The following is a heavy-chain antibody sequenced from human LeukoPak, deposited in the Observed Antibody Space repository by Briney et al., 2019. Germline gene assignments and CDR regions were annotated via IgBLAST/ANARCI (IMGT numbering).Heavy chain of an antibody. CDR3: AREQTYSSSYYFDY. D-gene: IGHD6-13*01. CDR2: IYYSGST. V-gene: IGHV4-59*01. J-gene: IGHJ4*02. CDR1: GGSISSYY. Sequence: SETLSLTCAVSGGSISSYYWSWIRQPPGKGLEWIGYIYYSGSTNYNPSLKSRVTISVDTSKNQFSLKLSPVTAADTAVYYCAREQTYSSSYYFDYWGQGTLVTVSS.